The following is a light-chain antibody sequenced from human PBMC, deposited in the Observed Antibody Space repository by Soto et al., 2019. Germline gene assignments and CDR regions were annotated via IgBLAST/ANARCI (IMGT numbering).Light chain of an antibody. Sequence: EIVLTQSPGTLSLSPGERATLSCRASQSVGSNYLAWYQQKPGQAPRILIFGASGRATGIPDRFSGSGSGTDFTLTISRLEPEDFAVYYCQQCGSSPITFGQGTKVDIK. CDR3: QQCGSSPIT. J-gene: IGKJ1*01. CDR2: GAS. CDR1: QSVGSNY. V-gene: IGKV3-20*01.